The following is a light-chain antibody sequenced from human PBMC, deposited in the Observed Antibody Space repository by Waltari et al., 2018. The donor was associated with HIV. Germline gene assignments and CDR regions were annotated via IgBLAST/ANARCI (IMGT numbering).Light chain of an antibody. J-gene: IGLJ1*01. V-gene: IGLV1-47*01. Sequence: QSVLTQPPSASGAPGPPVTLSRSGSTSTFETDNVYWYQQFPGAAPKLPIYKDTQRPSGVPDRFTGSKSGTSASLAIGGLRSEDEADYYCVGWDSRLRGYVFGGGTRVTVL. CDR3: VGWDSRLRGYV. CDR2: KDT. CDR1: TSTFETDN.